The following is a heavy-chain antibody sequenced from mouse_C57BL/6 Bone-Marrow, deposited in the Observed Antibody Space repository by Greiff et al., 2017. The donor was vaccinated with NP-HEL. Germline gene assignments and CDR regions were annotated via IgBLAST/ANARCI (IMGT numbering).Heavy chain of an antibody. CDR2: IWTGGGT. D-gene: IGHD1-1*01. Sequence: QVQLQQSGPGLVAPSQSLSITCTVSGFSLTSYAISWVRQPPGKGLEWLGVIWTGGGTNYNSALKSRLSISKDNSKSQVFLKMNSLQTDDTARYYCARAMYYYGSSRFDVWGTGTTVTVSS. J-gene: IGHJ1*03. CDR3: ARAMYYYGSSRFDV. V-gene: IGHV2-9-1*01. CDR1: GFSLTSYA.